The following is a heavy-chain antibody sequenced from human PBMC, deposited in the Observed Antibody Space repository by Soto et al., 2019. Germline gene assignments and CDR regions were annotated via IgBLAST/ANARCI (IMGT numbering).Heavy chain of an antibody. J-gene: IGHJ4*02. Sequence: GGSLRLSCTVSGFAFNNYGINWVRQAPGKGLEWVSSISKSDYTYYSDSVKGRFAISRDNAKSSVSLQMNTLRVEDTAVYYCAREDSIIIPAVSDFWGQGTLVTVSS. CDR2: ISKSDYT. CDR1: GFAFNNYG. D-gene: IGHD2-2*01. V-gene: IGHV3-21*01. CDR3: AREDSIIIPAVSDF.